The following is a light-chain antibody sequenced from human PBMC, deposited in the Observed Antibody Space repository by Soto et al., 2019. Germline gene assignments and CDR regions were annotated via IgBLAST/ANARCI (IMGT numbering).Light chain of an antibody. CDR2: GSS. CDR3: QQYGSSPLT. Sequence: EIVLTQSPGTLSLSPGERVTLSCRASQSLGSSSLAWYQQKPGQAPRLLIHGSSSRTTGIPDRFSGSGSGTYFILTISRLEPEDFAVYYCQQYGSSPLTFGGGTKVEIK. J-gene: IGKJ4*01. CDR1: QSLGSSS. V-gene: IGKV3-20*01.